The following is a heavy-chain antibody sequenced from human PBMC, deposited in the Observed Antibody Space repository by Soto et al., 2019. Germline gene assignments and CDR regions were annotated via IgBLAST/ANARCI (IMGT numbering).Heavy chain of an antibody. CDR3: ARTYCSTPSCYHNWFDP. CDR2: IYPDDSET. Sequence: GESLKISCKGSGYTFGTYWIAWVRQMPGKGLEWMGIIYPDDSETKYSPSFQGQVTFSADKSVKTAYLQWSSLKASDTAIYYCARTYCSTPSCYHNWFDPWGQGTLVTVSS. CDR1: GYTFGTYW. V-gene: IGHV5-51*01. J-gene: IGHJ5*02. D-gene: IGHD3-22*01.